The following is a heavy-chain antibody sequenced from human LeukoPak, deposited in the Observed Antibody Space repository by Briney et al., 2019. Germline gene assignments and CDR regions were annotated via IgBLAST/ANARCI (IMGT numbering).Heavy chain of an antibody. J-gene: IGHJ4*02. D-gene: IGHD2-15*01. V-gene: IGHV1-46*01. CDR3: ARDLGYCSGGSCYLGPLPEYYFDY. CDR1: GYTFTSYY. Sequence: ASVKDSCKASGYTFTSYYMHSVRQAPGQGLEWMGIINPSGGSTNYAQKFQGRVTMTRDMSTSTVYMELSSLRSEDTAVYYCARDLGYCSGGSCYLGPLPEYYFDYWGQGTLVTVSS. CDR2: INPSGGST.